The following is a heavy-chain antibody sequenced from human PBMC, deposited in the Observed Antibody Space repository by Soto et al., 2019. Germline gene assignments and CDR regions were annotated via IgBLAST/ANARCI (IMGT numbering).Heavy chain of an antibody. CDR3: AKDRPPYYGSGSTHDY. CDR2: ISGSGGST. J-gene: IGHJ4*02. D-gene: IGHD3-10*01. Sequence: EVQLLESGGGLVQPGGSLRLSCAASGFTFSSYAMSWVRQAPGKGLEWVSAISGSGGSTYYADSVKGRFTISRDNSKNTLYLQMNSLRAEDTAVYYCAKDRPPYYGSGSTHDYWGQGTLVTVSS. CDR1: GFTFSSYA. V-gene: IGHV3-23*01.